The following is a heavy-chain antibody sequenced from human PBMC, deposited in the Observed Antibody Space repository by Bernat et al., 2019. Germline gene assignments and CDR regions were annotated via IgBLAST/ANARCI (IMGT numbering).Heavy chain of an antibody. V-gene: IGHV4-39*01. D-gene: IGHD3-3*01. CDR1: GGSISSSSYY. CDR3: ASLNNFWSGYLNYYYYGMDV. CDR2: IYYSGST. Sequence: QLQLQESGPGLVKPSETLSLTCTVSGGSISSSSYYWGWIRQPPGKGLEWIGSIYYSGSTYYNPSLKSRVTISVDTSKNQFSLKLSSVTAADTAVYYCASLNNFWSGYLNYYYYGMDVLGQGNTVTVFS. J-gene: IGHJ6*02.